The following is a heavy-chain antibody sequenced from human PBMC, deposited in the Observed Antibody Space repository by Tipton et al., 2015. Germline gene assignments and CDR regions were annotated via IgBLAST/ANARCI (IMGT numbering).Heavy chain of an antibody. J-gene: IGHJ4*02. CDR1: GYPINSDYY. Sequence: TLSLTCGVSGYPINSDYYWGWIRQPPGKGLEWIANIYHSGSTYYNPSLKSRVTISIDRFKNQFSLKLSSVTAADTAVYYCASPSLPHDRGDYYFQSWGQGSLVTVSS. CDR3: ASPSLPHDRGDYYFQS. V-gene: IGHV4-38-2*01. D-gene: IGHD2-21*02. CDR2: IYHSGST.